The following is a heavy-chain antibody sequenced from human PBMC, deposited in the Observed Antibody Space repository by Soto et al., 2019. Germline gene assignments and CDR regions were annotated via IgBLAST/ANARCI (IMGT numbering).Heavy chain of an antibody. V-gene: IGHV3-21*01. J-gene: IGHJ3*02. CDR3: ARESAGFDAFDI. D-gene: IGHD6-13*01. CDR2: ISSSSSYI. CDR1: GFTFSSYS. Sequence: EVQLVESGGGLVKPGGSLRLSCAASGFTFSSYSMNWVRQAPGKGLEWVSSISSSSSYIYYADSVKGRFTISRDNAKNSLYLQMNSLRAEDTAVYYCARESAGFDAFDIWGQGTMVTVSS.